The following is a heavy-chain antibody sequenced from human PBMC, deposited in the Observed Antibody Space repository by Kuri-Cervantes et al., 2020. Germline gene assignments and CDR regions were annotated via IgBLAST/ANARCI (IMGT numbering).Heavy chain of an antibody. CDR3: ARHGRIQLWLPEFDY. CDR2: IYYSGST. J-gene: IGHJ4*02. CDR1: GFTFSNYN. V-gene: IGHV4-39*01. Sequence: GSLRLSCAASGFTFSNYNMNWVRQAPGKGLEWIGSIYYSGSTYYNPSLKSRVTISVDTSKNQFSLKLSSVTAADTAVYYCARHGRIQLWLPEFDYWGQGTLVTVSS. D-gene: IGHD5-18*01.